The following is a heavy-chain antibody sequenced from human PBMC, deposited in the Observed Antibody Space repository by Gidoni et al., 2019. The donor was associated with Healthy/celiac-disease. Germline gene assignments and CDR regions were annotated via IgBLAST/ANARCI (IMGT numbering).Heavy chain of an antibody. Sequence: EVQLLESGGGLVQPGGSLRLSCAASGFTFSSYAMSWVRQAPGKGLECVSAISGSGGSTYYADSVKVRFTISRDNSKNTLYLQMNSLRAEDTAVYYCALAERWLQLIDYWGQGTLVTVSS. CDR2: ISGSGGST. J-gene: IGHJ4*02. V-gene: IGHV3-23*01. CDR3: ALAERWLQLIDY. D-gene: IGHD5-12*01. CDR1: GFTFSSYA.